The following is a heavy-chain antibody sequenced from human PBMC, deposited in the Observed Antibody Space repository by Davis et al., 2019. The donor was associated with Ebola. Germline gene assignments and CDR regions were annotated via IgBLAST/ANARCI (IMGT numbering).Heavy chain of an antibody. V-gene: IGHV1-18*01. CDR3: ARDAKESHYGMDV. CDR1: GYTFTSYG. J-gene: IGHJ6*04. CDR2: ISAYNGNI. Sequence: ASVKVSCKASGYTFTSYGISWVRQAPGQGLEWMGWISAYNGNIKSAQKFQGRVTMTTDTSTTTAYMELRSLRSDDTAVYYCARDAKESHYGMDVWGKGTTVTVSS.